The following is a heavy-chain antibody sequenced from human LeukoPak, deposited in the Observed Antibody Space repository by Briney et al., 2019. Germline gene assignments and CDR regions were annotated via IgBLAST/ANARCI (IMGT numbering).Heavy chain of an antibody. Sequence: SETLSLTCTVSGGSISSSSYYWGWIRQPPGKGLEWIGSIYYTGSTYYNPSLKSRVTISVDTSKNQFSLKLSSVTAADTAVYYCARLHYGGNYGYYYYYMDVWGKGTTVTISS. CDR2: IYYTGST. CDR3: ARLHYGGNYGYYYYYMDV. J-gene: IGHJ6*03. D-gene: IGHD4-23*01. CDR1: GGSISSSSYY. V-gene: IGHV4-39*01.